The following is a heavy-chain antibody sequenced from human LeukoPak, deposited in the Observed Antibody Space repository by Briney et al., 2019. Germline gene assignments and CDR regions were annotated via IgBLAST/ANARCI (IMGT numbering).Heavy chain of an antibody. CDR1: GFTFSSYW. D-gene: IGHD1-1*01. J-gene: IGHJ6*03. V-gene: IGHV3-7*01. CDR2: IKQDGSEK. Sequence: GGSLRLSCAASGFTFSSYWMSWVRQAPGKGLEWVANIKQDGSEKYYVDSVKGRFTISRDNAKNSLYLQMNSLRAEDTAVYYCARSPYNWNDSPYYMDVWGKGTTVTVSS. CDR3: ARSPYNWNDSPYYMDV.